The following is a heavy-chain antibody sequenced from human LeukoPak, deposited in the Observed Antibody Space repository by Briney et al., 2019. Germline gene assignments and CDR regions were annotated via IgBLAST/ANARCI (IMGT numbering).Heavy chain of an antibody. Sequence: ASVKISCKVSGYTYTDYYMHWLQQAPGKGLEWMGLVDPEDGETIYAEKFQGRVTITADTSTDTAYMELSSLRSEDTAVYYCATDLTMVRGVTNWFDPWGPGTLGTVSS. CDR2: VDPEDGET. D-gene: IGHD3-10*01. CDR3: ATDLTMVRGVTNWFDP. V-gene: IGHV1-69-2*01. J-gene: IGHJ5*02. CDR1: GYTYTDYY.